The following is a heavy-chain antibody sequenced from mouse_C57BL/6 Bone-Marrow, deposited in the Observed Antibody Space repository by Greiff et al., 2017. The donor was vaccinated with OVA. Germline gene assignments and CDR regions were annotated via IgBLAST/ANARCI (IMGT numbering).Heavy chain of an antibody. CDR2: ISNGGGST. J-gene: IGHJ4*01. CDR1: GFTFSDYY. CDR3: ARRIPRYAMDY. V-gene: IGHV5-12*01. Sequence: EVKLVESGGGLVQPGGSLKLSCAASGFTFSDYYMYWVRQTPEKRLEWVAYISNGGGSTYYPDTVKGRFPISRDNAKNTLYLQMSRLKSEDTAMYYCARRIPRYAMDYWGQGTSVTVSS.